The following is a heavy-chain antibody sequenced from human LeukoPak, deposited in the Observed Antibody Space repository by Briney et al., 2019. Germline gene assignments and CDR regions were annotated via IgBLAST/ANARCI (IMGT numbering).Heavy chain of an antibody. CDR3: ARGLRFGYYHGSGSHPGMDV. CDR2: ISSSSSYI. J-gene: IGHJ6*02. CDR1: GFTFSSYS. D-gene: IGHD3-10*01. V-gene: IGHV3-21*01. Sequence: GGSLRISCAASGFTFSSYSMNWVRQAPGKGLEWVSSISSSSSYIYYADSVKGRFTISRDNAKNSLYLQMNSLRAEDTAVYYCARGLRFGYYHGSGSHPGMDVWGQGTTVTVSS.